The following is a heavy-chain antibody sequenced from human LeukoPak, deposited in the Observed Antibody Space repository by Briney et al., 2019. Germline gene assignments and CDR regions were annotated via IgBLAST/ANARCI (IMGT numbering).Heavy chain of an antibody. CDR1: GYSISSGYY. Sequence: PSETLSLTCAVSGYSISSGYYCGWIRQPPGKGLEWIGSIYHSGSTYYNPSLKSRVTISVDTSTNQFSLKLSSVTAADTAEYYCANKGKYCSSTSCPPDGAFDIWGEGTMVTVSS. CDR2: IYHSGST. J-gene: IGHJ3*02. D-gene: IGHD2-2*01. V-gene: IGHV4-38-2*01. CDR3: ANKGKYCSSTSCPPDGAFDI.